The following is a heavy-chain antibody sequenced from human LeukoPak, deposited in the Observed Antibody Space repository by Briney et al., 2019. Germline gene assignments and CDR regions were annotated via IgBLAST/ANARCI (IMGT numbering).Heavy chain of an antibody. CDR2: ISSSGSNI. V-gene: IGHV3-48*04. J-gene: IGHJ3*02. D-gene: IGHD2-2*01. CDR3: ARDIKGQYQDAFDI. Sequence: GGSLRLSCAASGFTFSSCSMNWVRQAPGKGLEWVSYISSSGSNIKYADSVKGRFTISRGHAKNSVYLQMNSLRAEDTAVYYCARDIKGQYQDAFDIWGQGTMVTVSS. CDR1: GFTFSSCS.